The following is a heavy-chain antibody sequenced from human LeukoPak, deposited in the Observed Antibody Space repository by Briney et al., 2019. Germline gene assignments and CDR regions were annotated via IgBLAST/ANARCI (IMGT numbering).Heavy chain of an antibody. D-gene: IGHD6-13*01. CDR1: GFTFSSYG. CDR3: AKTHSSSWGIFDY. V-gene: IGHV3-30*02. J-gene: IGHJ4*02. Sequence: GGSLRLSCATSGFTFSSYGMHWVRQAPGKGLEWVTFIRNDGSTKYFADSVKGRFTISRDNSKNTLYLQMNSLRDENTAVYYCAKTHSSSWGIFDYWGQGTLVTVSS. CDR2: IRNDGSTK.